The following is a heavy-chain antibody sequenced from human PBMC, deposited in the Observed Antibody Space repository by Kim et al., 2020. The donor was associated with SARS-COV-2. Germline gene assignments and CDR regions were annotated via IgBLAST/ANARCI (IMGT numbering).Heavy chain of an antibody. CDR3: AKEGIAAAGMHHYAFDI. Sequence: GGSLRLSCAASGFTFSSYAMHWVRQAPGKGLEWVAVISYDGSNKYYADSVKGRFTITRDNSKNTLYLHMNSLRAEDTAVYYCAKEGIAAAGMHHYAFDI. J-gene: IGHJ3*02. CDR1: GFTFSSYA. V-gene: IGHV3-30-3*01. CDR2: ISYDGSNK. D-gene: IGHD6-13*01.